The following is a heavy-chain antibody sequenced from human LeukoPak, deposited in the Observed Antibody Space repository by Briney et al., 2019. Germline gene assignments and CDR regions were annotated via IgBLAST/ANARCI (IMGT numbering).Heavy chain of an antibody. CDR2: ISYDGSNK. V-gene: IGHV3-30-3*01. CDR1: GFTFSSYA. J-gene: IGHJ4*02. CDR3: ASFPLWFGELFADY. Sequence: PGGSLRLSCAASGFTFSSYAMHWVRQAPGKGLEWVAVISYDGSNKYYAGSVKGRFTISRDNSKNTLYLQMNSLRAEDTAVYYCASFPLWFGELFADYWGQGTLVTVSS. D-gene: IGHD3-10*01.